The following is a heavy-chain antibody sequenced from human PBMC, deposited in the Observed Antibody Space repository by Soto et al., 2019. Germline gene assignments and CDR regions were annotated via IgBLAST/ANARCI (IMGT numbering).Heavy chain of an antibody. CDR2: ISPYNDDT. CDR1: GYTFTSYG. V-gene: IGHV1-18*01. D-gene: IGHD3-22*01. Sequence: QAQLVQSGVEVKKPGASVKVSCKASGYTFTSYGINWVRQAPVQGLEWLGWISPYNDDTKYAQKLQGRVTMTTDTSSRTAYMALRSLSSDDTAVYFCARGGYYDSSGSRNYHYYGMDVWGQGTTVTVSS. CDR3: ARGGYYDSSGSRNYHYYGMDV. J-gene: IGHJ6*02.